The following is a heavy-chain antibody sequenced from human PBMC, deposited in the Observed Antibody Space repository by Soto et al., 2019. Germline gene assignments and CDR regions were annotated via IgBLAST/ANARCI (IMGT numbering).Heavy chain of an antibody. Sequence: GGSLRLSCAASGFTFSSYAMSWVRQAPGKGLEWVSAISGSGGSTYYADSVKGRFTISRDNSKNTLYLQMNSLRAEDTAVYYCAKAITYYDILTGLDYWGQGTLVTVSS. D-gene: IGHD3-9*01. CDR2: ISGSGGST. V-gene: IGHV3-23*01. CDR3: AKAITYYDILTGLDY. J-gene: IGHJ4*02. CDR1: GFTFSSYA.